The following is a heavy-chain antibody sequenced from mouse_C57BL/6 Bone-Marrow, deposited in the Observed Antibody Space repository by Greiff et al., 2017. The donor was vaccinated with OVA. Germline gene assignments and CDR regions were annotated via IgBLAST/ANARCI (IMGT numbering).Heavy chain of an antibody. CDR1: GYSITSGYY. CDR3: ARYSTVDY. D-gene: IGHD2-5*01. Sequence: EESGPGLVKPSQSLSLTCSVTGYSITSGYYWNWIRQFPGNKLEWMGYISYDGSNNYNPSLKNRISITRDTSKNQFFLKLNSVTTEDTATYYCARYSTVDYWGQGTTLTVSS. V-gene: IGHV3-6*01. J-gene: IGHJ2*01. CDR2: ISYDGSN.